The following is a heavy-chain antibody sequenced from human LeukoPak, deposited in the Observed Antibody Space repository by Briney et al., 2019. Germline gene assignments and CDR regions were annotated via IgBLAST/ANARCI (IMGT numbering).Heavy chain of an antibody. Sequence: PSETLSLTCTVSGGTINNYYWTRIRQPPGKRLEWIGYMYYIATTNYNPSFKSRVTMSVDPSKNQFSLQLTSVTLADTAVYYCARLPPSGSLGVTDAFDIWGQGTMVTVSS. CDR2: MYYIATT. J-gene: IGHJ3*02. V-gene: IGHV4-59*01. CDR1: GGTINNYY. D-gene: IGHD3-3*01. CDR3: ARLPPSGSLGVTDAFDI.